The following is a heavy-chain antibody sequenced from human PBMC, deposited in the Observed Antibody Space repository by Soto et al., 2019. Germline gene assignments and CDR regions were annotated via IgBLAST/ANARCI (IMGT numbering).Heavy chain of an antibody. J-gene: IGHJ6*02. CDR2: ITAYNGNT. V-gene: IGHV1-18*04. Sequence: GAPGKVFCKASCYTFTSSGIRWGRQAPGQGLAWTGWITAYNGNTNYPQKIQGRVTMTTDTSTSTAYMELRSLRSDDTAVYYCARVRGAVVVPAAINYYYGMDVWG. D-gene: IGHD2-2*01. CDR1: CYTFTSSG. CDR3: ARVRGAVVVPAAINYYYGMDV.